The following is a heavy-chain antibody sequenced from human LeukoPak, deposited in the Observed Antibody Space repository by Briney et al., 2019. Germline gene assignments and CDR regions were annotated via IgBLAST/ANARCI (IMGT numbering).Heavy chain of an antibody. V-gene: IGHV3-15*01. J-gene: IGHJ4*02. Sequence: GGSLRLSCAASGFTFSNAWMTWVRQAPGKGLEWVGRIKSKTDGGATDYAEPVKGRFTVSRDDSKNTLYLQMNTLKTEDTAVYYCILASAGPAYWGQGTLVTVSS. CDR1: GFTFSNAW. D-gene: IGHD6-13*01. CDR2: IKSKTDGGAT. CDR3: ILASAGPAY.